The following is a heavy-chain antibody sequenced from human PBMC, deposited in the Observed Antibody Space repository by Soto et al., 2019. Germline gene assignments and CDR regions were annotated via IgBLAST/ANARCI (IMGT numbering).Heavy chain of an antibody. CDR1: SGSISSSNW. CDR2: IYHSGST. D-gene: IGHD6-13*01. Sequence: QVQLQESGPGLVKPSGTLSLTCAVSSGSISSSNWWSWVRQPPGKGLEWIGEIYHSGSTNYNPSLKTRVTMSVDMSKNQFSLKLSSVTAAETAVYYCATKDLAAAGRIPAFDIWGQGTMVTVPS. V-gene: IGHV4-4*02. J-gene: IGHJ3*02. CDR3: ATKDLAAAGRIPAFDI.